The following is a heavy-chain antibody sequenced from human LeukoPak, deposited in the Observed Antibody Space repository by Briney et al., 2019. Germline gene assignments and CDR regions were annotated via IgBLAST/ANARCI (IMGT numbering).Heavy chain of an antibody. CDR1: GYTFTSNY. V-gene: IGHV1-46*01. CDR3: ARDQEGFDY. Sequence: GASVKVSCKASGYTFTSNYIHWVRQAPGQGLEWMGMIYPRDGSTSYAQKFQGRVTVARDTSTSTVRMELSSLRSEDTAVYYCARDQEGFDYWGQGTLVTVSS. J-gene: IGHJ4*02. CDR2: IYPRDGST.